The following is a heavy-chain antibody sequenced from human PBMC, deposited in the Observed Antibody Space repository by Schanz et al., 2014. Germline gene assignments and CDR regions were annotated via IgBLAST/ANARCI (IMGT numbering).Heavy chain of an antibody. CDR1: GYTFVGYY. CDR2: INPDSGDT. Sequence: QVQLVQSGGEVKKPGASVRVSCQASGYTFVGYYIHWLRQAPGQGLEWMGWINPDSGDTNYVQNFQGRVPMTRDTSIPTAYMDLSRLTSDDTAVYYCARVYRWQHILGHFDSWGQGSLVTVSS. V-gene: IGHV1-2*02. J-gene: IGHJ4*02. D-gene: IGHD6-13*01. CDR3: ARVYRWQHILGHFDS.